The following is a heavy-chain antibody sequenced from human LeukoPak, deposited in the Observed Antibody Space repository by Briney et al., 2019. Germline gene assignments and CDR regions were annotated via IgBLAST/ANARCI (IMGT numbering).Heavy chain of an antibody. CDR2: IYYSGST. V-gene: IGHV4-59*11. CDR3: ARGVAAAGGDYYYYMDV. CDR1: GGSISSHY. Sequence: PSETLSLTCTVSGGSISSHYWSWIRQPPGKGLEWIGYIYYSGSTNYNPSLKSRVTISVDTSKNQFSLKLSSVTAADTAVYYWARGVAAAGGDYYYYMDVWGKGTTVTVSS. D-gene: IGHD6-13*01. J-gene: IGHJ6*03.